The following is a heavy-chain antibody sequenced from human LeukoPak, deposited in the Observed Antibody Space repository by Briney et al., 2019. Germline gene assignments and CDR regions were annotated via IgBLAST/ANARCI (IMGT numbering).Heavy chain of an antibody. D-gene: IGHD5-18*01. Sequence: SETLSLTCTVSGGSIIGGDYYWSWLRQPPGKGLEWIGSIHSSGSTYYNPSLKSRLTISIDTSKNQFSLKMSSVTAADTAVYYCARDGYSYGYYYHNWGQGTLVTVSS. CDR2: IHSSGST. CDR3: ARDGYSYGYYYHN. V-gene: IGHV4-30-4*01. CDR1: GGSIIGGDYY. J-gene: IGHJ4*02.